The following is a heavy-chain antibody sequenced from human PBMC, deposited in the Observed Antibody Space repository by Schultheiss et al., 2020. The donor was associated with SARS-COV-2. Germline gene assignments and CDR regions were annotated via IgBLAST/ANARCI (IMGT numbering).Heavy chain of an antibody. CDR3: ARDLGDSIAYDTNYYFYAMDV. V-gene: IGHV3-23*01. J-gene: IGHJ6*02. CDR1: GFTFGDYA. Sequence: GESLKISCTASGFTFGDYAMSWFRQAPGKGLEWVSAISGSGGSTYYADSVKGRFTISRDNAKNTLYLQMNSLRAEDTAVYYCARDLGDSIAYDTNYYFYAMDVWGQGTTVTVSS. CDR2: ISGSGGST. D-gene: IGHD3-22*01.